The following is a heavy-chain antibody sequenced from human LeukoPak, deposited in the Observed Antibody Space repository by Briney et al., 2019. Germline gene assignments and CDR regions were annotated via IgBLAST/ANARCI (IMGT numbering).Heavy chain of an antibody. V-gene: IGHV1-18*01. Sequence: ASVKVSCKASGYTFTSYGISWVRQAPGQGLEWMGWISAYNGNTNYAQKLQGRVTMTTDTSTSTAYMELRSLRSDDTAMYYCARSLYCSSTSCRYNWFDPWGQGTLVTVSS. CDR3: ARSLYCSSTSCRYNWFDP. CDR2: ISAYNGNT. CDR1: GYTFTSYG. D-gene: IGHD2-2*01. J-gene: IGHJ5*02.